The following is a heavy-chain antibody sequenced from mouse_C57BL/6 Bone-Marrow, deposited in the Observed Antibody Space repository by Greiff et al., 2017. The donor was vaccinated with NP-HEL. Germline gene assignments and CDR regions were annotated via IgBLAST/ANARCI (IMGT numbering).Heavy chain of an antibody. CDR1: GYTFTSYW. D-gene: IGHD1-1*01. V-gene: IGHV1-69*01. CDR3: ARSYYYGSFYYAMDY. J-gene: IGHJ4*01. CDR2: IDPSDSYT. Sequence: QVQLQQSGAELVMPGASVKLSCKASGYTFTSYWMHWVKQRPGQGLEWIGEIDPSDSYTNYNQKFKGKSTLTVDKSSSTAYMQLSSLTSEDSAVYYCARSYYYGSFYYAMDYWGQGTSVTVSS.